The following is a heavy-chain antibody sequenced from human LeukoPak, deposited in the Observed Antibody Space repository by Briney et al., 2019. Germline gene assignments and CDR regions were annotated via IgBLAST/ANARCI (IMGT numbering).Heavy chain of an antibody. Sequence: GGSLRLSCAASGFTFSSYWMSWVRQAPGKGLEWVSYITSSGGTTYYADSVKGRFTISRDNAKNSLYLQMNSLRAEDTAVYYCARESGSYSGDAFDIWGQGTMVTVSS. CDR2: ITSSGGTT. V-gene: IGHV3-48*04. J-gene: IGHJ3*02. CDR1: GFTFSSYW. D-gene: IGHD1-26*01. CDR3: ARESGSYSGDAFDI.